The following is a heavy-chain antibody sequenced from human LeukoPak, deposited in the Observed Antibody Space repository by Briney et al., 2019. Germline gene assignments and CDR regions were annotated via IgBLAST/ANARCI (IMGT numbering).Heavy chain of an antibody. CDR2: IYYSGST. Sequence: SETLSLTCSVSGDSITNSSYYWAWIRQPPGKGLEWIGSIYYSGSTYYNPSLKSRVTISVDTSKNQFSLKLSSVTAADTAVYYCARHLSYDSNLDYWGQGTLVTVSS. J-gene: IGHJ4*02. CDR3: ARHLSYDSNLDY. CDR1: GDSITNSSYY. D-gene: IGHD2-15*01. V-gene: IGHV4-39*01.